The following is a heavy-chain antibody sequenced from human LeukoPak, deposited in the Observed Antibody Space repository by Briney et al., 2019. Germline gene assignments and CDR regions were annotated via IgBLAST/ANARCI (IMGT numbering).Heavy chain of an antibody. V-gene: IGHV4-59*08. CDR2: IYYSGST. CDR1: GSSISSYY. D-gene: IGHD2-21*02. J-gene: IGHJ4*02. CDR3: ARSAYSGGDCYSAGLDY. Sequence: SETLSLTCTVSGSSISSYYWSWIRQPPGKGLEWIGYIYYSGSTNYNPSLKSRVTISVDTSKNQFSLKLSSVTAADTAVYYCARSAYSGGDCYSAGLDYWGQGTLVTVSS.